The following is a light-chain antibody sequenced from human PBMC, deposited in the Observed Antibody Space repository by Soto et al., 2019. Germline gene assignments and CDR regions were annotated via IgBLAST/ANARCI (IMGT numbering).Light chain of an antibody. CDR2: AAS. Sequence: DIQMTQSPSSLSASVGDTVTITCRASQGIIDYLAWYQQIPGKVPKLLIYAASTLQTGVPSRFSGSGAGTDFTLTISSLQPEDVGTYYCQKYDTAPQTFGQGTRVEIK. CDR3: QKYDTAPQT. CDR1: QGIIDY. V-gene: IGKV1-27*01. J-gene: IGKJ1*01.